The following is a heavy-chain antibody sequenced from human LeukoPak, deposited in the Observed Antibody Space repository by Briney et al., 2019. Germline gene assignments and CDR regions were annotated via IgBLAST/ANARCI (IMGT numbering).Heavy chain of an antibody. J-gene: IGHJ4*02. D-gene: IGHD5-12*01. Sequence: GGSLRLSCAASGFTFRGDWMTWVRQAPGKGLEWVAYINQDGSDKFYLDSVKGRFTISRDNTKNSLYLQMSSLRAEDTAVYYCARDQIVVPPIPVCYFAYWGQGTLVTVSS. V-gene: IGHV3-7*04. CDR1: GFTFRGDW. CDR2: INQDGSDK. CDR3: ARDQIVVPPIPVCYFAY.